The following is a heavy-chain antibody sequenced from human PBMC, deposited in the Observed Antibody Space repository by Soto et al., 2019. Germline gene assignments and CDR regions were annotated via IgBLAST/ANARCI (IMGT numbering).Heavy chain of an antibody. CDR2: ISSSSSYI. CDR3: ARHHHGDFDAFDI. J-gene: IGHJ3*02. V-gene: IGHV3-21*01. D-gene: IGHD4-17*01. Sequence: PGGSLRLSCAASGFTFSSYSMNWVRQAPGKGLEWVSSISSSSSYIYYADSVKGRFTISRDNAKNSLYLQMNSLRAEDTAVYYCARHHHGDFDAFDIWGQGTMVTVSS. CDR1: GFTFSSYS.